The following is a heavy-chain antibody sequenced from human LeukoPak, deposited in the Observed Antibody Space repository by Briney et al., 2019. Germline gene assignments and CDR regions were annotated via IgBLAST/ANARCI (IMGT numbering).Heavy chain of an antibody. CDR2: IYYSGST. V-gene: IGHV4-61*05. CDR3: AGRLWRRDGYNLSAFDI. Sequence: SETLSLTCTVSGGSIGSSSYSWGWIRQPPGKGLEWIGYIYYSGSTNYNPSLKSRVTISVDTSKNQFSLKLSSVTAADTAVYYCAGRLWRRDGYNLSAFDIWGQGTMVTVSS. CDR1: GGSIGSSSYS. D-gene: IGHD5-24*01. J-gene: IGHJ3*02.